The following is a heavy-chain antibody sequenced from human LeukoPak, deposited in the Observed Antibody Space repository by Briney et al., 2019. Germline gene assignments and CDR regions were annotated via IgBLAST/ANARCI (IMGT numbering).Heavy chain of an antibody. Sequence: SETLSLTCNVSGGSISRYYWSWTRQPAGKGLEWIGRVYTSGSTNYNPSLKSRVTMSVETSKSQFSLKLSSVTAADTAIYYCARGGAVGGTGSRFDYWGQGTLVTVSS. J-gene: IGHJ4*02. CDR2: VYTSGST. CDR1: GGSISRYY. D-gene: IGHD1-26*01. V-gene: IGHV4-4*07. CDR3: ARGGAVGGTGSRFDY.